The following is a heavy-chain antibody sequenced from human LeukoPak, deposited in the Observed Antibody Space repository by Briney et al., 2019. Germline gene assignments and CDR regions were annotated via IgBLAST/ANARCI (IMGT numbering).Heavy chain of an antibody. Sequence: SETLSLTCTVSGYSISSGYYWGWIRQPPGKGLEWIGSIYHSGSTNYNPSLKSRVTISVDKSKNQFSLKLSSVTAADTAVYYCASFGYYPEPYWGQGTLVTVSS. J-gene: IGHJ4*02. D-gene: IGHD3-22*01. CDR2: IYHSGST. V-gene: IGHV4-38-2*02. CDR1: GYSISSGYY. CDR3: ASFGYYPEPY.